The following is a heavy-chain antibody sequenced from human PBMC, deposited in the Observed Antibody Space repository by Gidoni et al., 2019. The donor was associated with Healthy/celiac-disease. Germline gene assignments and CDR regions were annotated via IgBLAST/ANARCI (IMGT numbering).Heavy chain of an antibody. Sequence: QVHLVQSGAEVKKPGSSLQVYCKASGRTFSSSAISWVRQAPGQGLEWMGGIIPIFGTANYAQKFQGRVTITADESTRTAYMELSSLRSEDTAVYYCARGRRPFGESQNFNDAFDIWGQGTMVTVSS. CDR2: IIPIFGTA. V-gene: IGHV1-69*01. J-gene: IGHJ3*02. D-gene: IGHD3-10*01. CDR1: GRTFSSSA. CDR3: ARGRRPFGESQNFNDAFDI.